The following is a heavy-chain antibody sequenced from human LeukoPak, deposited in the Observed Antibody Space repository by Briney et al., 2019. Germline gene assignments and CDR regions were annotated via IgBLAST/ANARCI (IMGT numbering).Heavy chain of an antibody. CDR3: ARGDGDYVNWYFDI. V-gene: IGHV4-59*01. D-gene: IGHD4-17*01. J-gene: IGHJ2*01. CDR2: IYYSGST. CDR1: GASISSYY. Sequence: SETLSLTFTVSGASISSYYWSWIRQPPGKGLEWIGYIYYSGSTNYNPSLKSRVTISVDTSKNQFSLKLSSVTAADTAVYHCARGDGDYVNWYFDIWGRGTLVTVSS.